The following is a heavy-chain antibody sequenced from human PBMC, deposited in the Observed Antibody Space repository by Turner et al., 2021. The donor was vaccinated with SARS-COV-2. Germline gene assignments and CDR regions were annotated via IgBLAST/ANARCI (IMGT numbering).Heavy chain of an antibody. D-gene: IGHD3-16*01. J-gene: IGHJ4*02. V-gene: IGHV3-74*01. CDR3: VRSDVNAWYGLLDY. Sequence: EVQLVESGGGLVQPEGSLRLSCAASGFTFSKFFIHWVRQAPGKGVVWVSRISDDGSSPAYADSVKGRFTISRDNAKNTLYLQMNSLTAEDSAVYYCVRSDVNAWYGLLDYWGQGTLVTVSS. CDR1: GFTFSKFF. CDR2: ISDDGSSP.